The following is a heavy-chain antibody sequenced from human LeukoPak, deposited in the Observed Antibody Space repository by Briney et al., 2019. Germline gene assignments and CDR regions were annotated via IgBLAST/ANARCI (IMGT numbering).Heavy chain of an antibody. D-gene: IGHD6-13*01. J-gene: IGHJ4*02. CDR3: VKVTAAGFVDH. CDR1: GFTFDDYA. Sequence: QAGGSLRLSCAASGFTFDDYAMHWVRQAPGKGLEWVSGIGWNSGGIVHADSVKGRFTISRDNAKNSLYLQMNSLGAEDTAFYYCVKVTAAGFVDHWGQGTLVTVSS. V-gene: IGHV3-9*01. CDR2: IGWNSGGI.